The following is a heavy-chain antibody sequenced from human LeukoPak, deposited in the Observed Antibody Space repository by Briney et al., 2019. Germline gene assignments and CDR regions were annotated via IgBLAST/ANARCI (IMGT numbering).Heavy chain of an antibody. D-gene: IGHD6-19*01. CDR2: IYYSGST. Sequence: PSETLSLTCTVSGGSISSGGYYWSWIRQHPGKGLEWIGYIYYSGSTYYNPSLKSRVTISVDTSKNQFSLKLSSVTAADTAVYYCASVLEGSSGQHWYFDLWGRGTLVTVSS. J-gene: IGHJ2*01. V-gene: IGHV4-31*03. CDR1: GGSISSGGYY. CDR3: ASVLEGSSGQHWYFDL.